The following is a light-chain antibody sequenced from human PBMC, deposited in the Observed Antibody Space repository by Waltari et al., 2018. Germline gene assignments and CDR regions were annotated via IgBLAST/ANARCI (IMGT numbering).Light chain of an antibody. CDR3: SSYTGSQTLV. CDR2: DVS. J-gene: IGLJ3*02. V-gene: IGLV2-14*03. Sequence: QSALAQPASVSGSPGQTVTIPCTGTNSDIGGYNYVSWYQHLPGRAPTLIIHDVSVRPSGVSGRFSGSKSGTTAALTISGLQAEDEADYYCSSYTGSQTLVFGGGTKVTVL. CDR1: NSDIGGYNY.